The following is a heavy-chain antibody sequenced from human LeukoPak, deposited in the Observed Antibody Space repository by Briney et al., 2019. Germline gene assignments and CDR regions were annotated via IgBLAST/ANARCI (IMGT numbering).Heavy chain of an antibody. Sequence: GESLKISCKGSGYSFTSYWIGWVRQMPGKGLEWMGIIYPGDSDTRYSPSFQGQVTISADKSISTAYLQWSSLKASDTAMYYCARDILTGYYNRPDAFDIWGQGTMVTVSS. D-gene: IGHD3-9*01. V-gene: IGHV5-51*01. CDR2: IYPGDSDT. J-gene: IGHJ3*02. CDR3: ARDILTGYYNRPDAFDI. CDR1: GYSFTSYW.